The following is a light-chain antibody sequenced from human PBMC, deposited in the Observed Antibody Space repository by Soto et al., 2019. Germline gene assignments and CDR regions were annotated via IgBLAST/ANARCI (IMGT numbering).Light chain of an antibody. J-gene: IGKJ1*01. V-gene: IGKV3-15*01. CDR2: DTS. Sequence: DIVVTQSPATLSASPGERVTLSCRASQFVSSRLAWYQRRPGQVPRLLIYDTSTRAPGISARFSGSGSGTEFTLTISSLQSEDLAVYYCQEYIQWPPGRFGPGTKVDIK. CDR3: QEYIQWPPGR. CDR1: QFVSSR.